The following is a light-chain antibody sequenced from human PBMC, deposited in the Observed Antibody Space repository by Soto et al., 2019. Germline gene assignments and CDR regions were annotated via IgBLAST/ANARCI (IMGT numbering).Light chain of an antibody. J-gene: IGKJ1*01. CDR1: QTIGTY. Sequence: IEVIQSPSSLAASLGDRVTITCRASQTIGTYVNWYRQKSGAAPELLIYDASTLQSGVPSRFRGGASGTDFTLTISSLQLDDFATYYCQQSYNTPLTFGQGTKVDIK. CDR2: DAS. V-gene: IGKV1-39*01. CDR3: QQSYNTPLT.